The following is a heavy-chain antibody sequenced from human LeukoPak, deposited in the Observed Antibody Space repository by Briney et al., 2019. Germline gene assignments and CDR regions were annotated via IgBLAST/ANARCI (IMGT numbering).Heavy chain of an antibody. CDR3: VIDLGDYNDF. V-gene: IGHV3-74*01. CDR1: GITFSSYW. Sequence: GGSLRLSCAVSGITFSSYWMHWVRQDPGRGLLWVSRINTQGTYANYADSVKGRFTISRDNAKNTLYLQMSSLRADDTAVYYCVIDLGDYNDFWGQGTLVSVSS. J-gene: IGHJ4*02. CDR2: INTQGTYA. D-gene: IGHD2-15*01.